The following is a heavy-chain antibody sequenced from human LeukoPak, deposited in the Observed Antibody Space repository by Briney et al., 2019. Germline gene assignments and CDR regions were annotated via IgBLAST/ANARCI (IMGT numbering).Heavy chain of an antibody. CDR2: IYYSGST. J-gene: IGHJ2*01. V-gene: IGHV4-30-4*01. CDR3: ARDRGTYHYDSSGYYHWYFDL. D-gene: IGHD3-22*01. CDR1: GGSISSGDYY. Sequence: PSQTLSLTCTVSGGSISSGDYYWSWIRQPPGKGLEWIGYIYYSGSTYYNPSLKSRVTISVDTSKNQFSLKLSSVTAADTAVYYCARDRGTYHYDSSGYYHWYFDLWGRGTLVTVSS.